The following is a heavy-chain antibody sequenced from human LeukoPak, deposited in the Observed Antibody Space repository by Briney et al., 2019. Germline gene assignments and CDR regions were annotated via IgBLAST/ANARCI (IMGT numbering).Heavy chain of an antibody. J-gene: IGHJ6*03. CDR1: GFTFSSYG. V-gene: IGHV3-33*06. CDR2: IWYDGSNK. D-gene: IGHD1-1*01. Sequence: PGRSLRLSCAASGFTFSSYGMHWVRQAPGKGLEWVAVIWYDGSNKYYADSVKGRFTTSRDNSKNTLYLQMNSLRAEDTAVYYCAKGTRAGGYYYYYMDVWGKGTTVTVSS. CDR3: AKGTRAGGYYYYYMDV.